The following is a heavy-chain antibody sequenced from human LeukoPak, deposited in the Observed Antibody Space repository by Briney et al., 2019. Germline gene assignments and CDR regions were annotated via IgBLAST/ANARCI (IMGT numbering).Heavy chain of an antibody. CDR3: AMGGVNYPFDS. D-gene: IGHD3-16*01. Sequence: GGSLRLSCVGSGFTFSSYALSWVRQAAGGGLEWVSPTSGSDSRTYSADPVKGRFTISRDNSKNTLYLQMNNLRTEDTAVYHCAMGGVNYPFDSWGQGTLVTVSS. V-gene: IGHV3-23*01. J-gene: IGHJ5*01. CDR2: TSGSDSRT. CDR1: GFTFSSYA.